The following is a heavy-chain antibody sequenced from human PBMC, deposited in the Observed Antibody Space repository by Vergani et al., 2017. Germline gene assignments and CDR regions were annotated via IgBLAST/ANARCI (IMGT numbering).Heavy chain of an antibody. Sequence: QVQLVESGGGVVQPGRSLRLSCAASGFIFSSYTMYWVRQAPGKGLEWVAVISYDGSNKYYADSVKGRFTISRDNSKNTLYLQMNSLRAEDTAVYYCARGAYCSSTSCSPAEGYYYYMDVWGKGTTVTVSS. CDR3: ARGAYCSSTSCSPAEGYYYYMDV. CDR1: GFIFSSYT. D-gene: IGHD2-2*01. V-gene: IGHV3-30-3*01. J-gene: IGHJ6*03. CDR2: ISYDGSNK.